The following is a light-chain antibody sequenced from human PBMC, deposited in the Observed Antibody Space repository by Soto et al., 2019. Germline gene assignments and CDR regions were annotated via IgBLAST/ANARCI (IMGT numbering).Light chain of an antibody. CDR3: QTWVAGIRV. CDR1: SGRSSYA. CDR2: LKSDGSH. Sequence: QLVLTQSPSASASLGASVKLTCALGSGRSSYAIAWHQQQPEKGPRYLMNLKSDGSHTKGDGIPDRFSGSSSGAERYLTISSLQSEDEADYYCQTWVAGIRVFGGGTKLTVL. J-gene: IGLJ3*02. V-gene: IGLV4-69*02.